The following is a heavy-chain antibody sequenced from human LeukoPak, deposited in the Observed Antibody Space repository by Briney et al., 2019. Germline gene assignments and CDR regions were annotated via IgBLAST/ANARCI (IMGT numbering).Heavy chain of an antibody. D-gene: IGHD6-13*01. V-gene: IGHV3-23*01. J-gene: IGHJ6*02. CDR1: GFTFSSYA. Sequence: PGGSLRLSCAASGFTFSSYAMSWVRQAPGKGLEWVSVISGGGGSTYYADSVKGRFTISRDNSKNTLYLQMNSLRAEDTAVYYCVAAGISSKTEKYGTDVWGQGTTVTVSS. CDR3: VAAGISSKTEKYGTDV. CDR2: ISGGGGST.